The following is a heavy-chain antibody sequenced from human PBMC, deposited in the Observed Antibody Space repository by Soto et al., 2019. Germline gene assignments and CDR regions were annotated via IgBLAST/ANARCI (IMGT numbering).Heavy chain of an antibody. D-gene: IGHD3-3*01. CDR3: ARGDYNFWSGYSGDYYSGMDV. CDR1: GYSISSGCF. Sequence: SETLSLTCAVSGYSISSGCFWGWIRQPPGKGLEWIANMYHDGNTHYNPSLKRLVTISVDTSKNQFSLKLNSVSAADTAVYYCARGDYNFWSGYSGDYYSGMDVWGQGTTVTVSS. J-gene: IGHJ6*02. CDR2: MYHDGNT. V-gene: IGHV4-38-2*01.